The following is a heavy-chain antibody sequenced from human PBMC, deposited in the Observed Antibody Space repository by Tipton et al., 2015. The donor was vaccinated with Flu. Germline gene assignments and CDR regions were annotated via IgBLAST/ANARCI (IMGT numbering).Heavy chain of an antibody. Sequence: LSCVASGFTFSSYEMNWVRQPPGKGLEWIGEINHSGRTNFNPSLKSRVAISVDTSKNQISLKLSSVTAADTAVYYCARGLSGSGSYQRRYFDSWGQGTLVTVSS. D-gene: IGHD3-10*01. CDR2: INHSGRT. CDR1: GFTFSSYE. CDR3: ARGLSGSGSYQRRYFDS. V-gene: IGHV4-34*01. J-gene: IGHJ4*02.